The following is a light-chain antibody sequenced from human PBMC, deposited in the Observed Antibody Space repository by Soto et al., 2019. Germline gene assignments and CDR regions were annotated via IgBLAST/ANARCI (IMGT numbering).Light chain of an antibody. V-gene: IGKV3-11*01. J-gene: IGKJ3*01. CDR1: QSISSY. CDR2: DAS. CDR3: HQRSTWPFT. Sequence: EIVLTPSPATLSLSPGERATLSCRASQSISSYLAWYHQKPDQAPRLLIYDASNRATGIPARFSGSGSGTDFTLTISSLEPEDFAVYYCHQRSTWPFTFGPGTKVDIK.